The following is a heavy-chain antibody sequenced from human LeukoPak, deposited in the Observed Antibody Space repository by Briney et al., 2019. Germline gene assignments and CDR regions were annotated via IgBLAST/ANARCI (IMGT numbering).Heavy chain of an antibody. CDR1: GFTFSNYA. CDR3: AGGHSGYGFTDV. J-gene: IGHJ6*02. CDR2: ISTNGGTT. D-gene: IGHD5-12*01. Sequence: GGSLRLSCAASGFTFSNYAMHWVRQAPGKGLEYVSAISTNGGTTYYANSVKGRFTISRDNSKNTLYLQMGSLRDEDMAVYYCAGGHSGYGFTDVWGQGTTVTVSS. V-gene: IGHV3-64*01.